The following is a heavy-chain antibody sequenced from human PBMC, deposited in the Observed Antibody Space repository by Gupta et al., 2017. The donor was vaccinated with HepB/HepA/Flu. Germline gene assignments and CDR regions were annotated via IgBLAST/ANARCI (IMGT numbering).Heavy chain of an antibody. CDR1: GFTFSSYW. CDR3: ASGGNYYGSSGCCFDY. J-gene: IGHJ4*02. Sequence: EVQLVESGGGLVQPGGSLRLSCAASGFTFSSYWMHWVRQVPGKGLVWVSQINNDGSSTNYADSVKGRFTISRDNAKNTLYLQMSSLRAEDTAVYYCASGGNYYGSSGCCFDYWGQGTLVTVSS. D-gene: IGHD3-22*01. V-gene: IGHV3-74*01. CDR2: INNDGSST.